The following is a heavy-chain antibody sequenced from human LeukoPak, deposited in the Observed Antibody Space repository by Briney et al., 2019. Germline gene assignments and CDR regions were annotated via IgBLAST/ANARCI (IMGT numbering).Heavy chain of an antibody. V-gene: IGHV3-21*01. Sequence: SGGSLRLSCAASGFTFSTYRMNWVRQAPGKGLEWVASISSGSSYIYYADSVKGRFTISRDNAKNSLNLQMNSLRAEDTAVYYCARVNRDYDTSGFYYGYFQHWGQGTLVTVSS. J-gene: IGHJ1*01. CDR1: GFTFSTYR. CDR2: ISSGSSYI. D-gene: IGHD3-22*01. CDR3: ARVNRDYDTSGFYYGYFQH.